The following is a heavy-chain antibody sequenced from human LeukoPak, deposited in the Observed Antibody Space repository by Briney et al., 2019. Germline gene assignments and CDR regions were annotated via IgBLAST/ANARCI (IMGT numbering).Heavy chain of an antibody. Sequence: GGSLRLSCAASGFTFSSYAMSWVRQAPGKGLEWVSAISGSGGSTYYADSVKGRFTISRDNSKNTLYLQMNSLRAEDTAVYYCAKDPAVGGATGYFDYWGQGTLVTASS. CDR3: AKDPAVGGATGYFDY. J-gene: IGHJ4*02. V-gene: IGHV3-23*01. CDR1: GFTFSSYA. D-gene: IGHD1-26*01. CDR2: ISGSGGST.